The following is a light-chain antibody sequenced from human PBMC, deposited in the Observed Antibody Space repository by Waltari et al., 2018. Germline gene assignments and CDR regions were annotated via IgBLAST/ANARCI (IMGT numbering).Light chain of an antibody. CDR1: SSNIGINS. J-gene: IGLJ2*01. CDR3: AAWDDVLSGRV. V-gene: IGLV1-36*01. Sequence: QSVLTQPPSASEAARKSVTISCSGSSSNIGINSVSWYQQLPGTAPKLLLYYNVPRASGVSDRFSGSKSGPSASLSISGLQTDYEADYYFAAWDDVLSGRVFGGGTRLTVL. CDR2: YNV.